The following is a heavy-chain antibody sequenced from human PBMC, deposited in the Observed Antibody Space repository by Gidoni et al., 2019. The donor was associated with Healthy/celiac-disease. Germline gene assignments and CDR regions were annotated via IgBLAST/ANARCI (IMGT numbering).Heavy chain of an antibody. CDR2: IYYSGST. Sequence: QLQLQESGPGLVKPSETLSLTCTVPGCSISSSSYYWGWIRQPPGKGLEWIGGIYYSGSTYYNPSLKSRVTISVDTSKNQFSLKLSSVTAADTAVYYCARLSCSSTSCYTWSLSTYGMDVWGQGTTVTVSS. V-gene: IGHV4-39*01. CDR3: ARLSCSSTSCYTWSLSTYGMDV. CDR1: GCSISSSSYY. J-gene: IGHJ6*02. D-gene: IGHD2-2*02.